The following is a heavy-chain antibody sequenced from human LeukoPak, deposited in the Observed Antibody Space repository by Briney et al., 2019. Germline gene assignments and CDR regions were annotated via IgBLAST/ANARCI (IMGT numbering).Heavy chain of an antibody. CDR2: IYSGGST. Sequence: PGGSLRLSCAASGFTVSSNYMSWVRKAPGKGLEWVSVIYSGGSTYYADSVKGRFTISRDNSKNTLYLQMNSLRAEDTAVYYCARDAAMLVDGNEVEDAFDIWGQGTMVTVSS. CDR3: ARDAAMLVDGNEVEDAFDI. CDR1: GFTVSSNY. V-gene: IGHV3-66*02. D-gene: IGHD1-1*01. J-gene: IGHJ3*02.